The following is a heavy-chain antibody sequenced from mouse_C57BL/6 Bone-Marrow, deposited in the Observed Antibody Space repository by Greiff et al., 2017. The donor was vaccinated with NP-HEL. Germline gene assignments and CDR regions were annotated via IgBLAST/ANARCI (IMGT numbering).Heavy chain of an antibody. V-gene: IGHV5-12*01. CDR1: GFTFSDYY. Sequence: EVMLVESGGGLVQPGGSLKLSCAASGFTFSDYYMYWVRQTPEKRLEWVAYISNGGGSTYYPDTVKGRFTISRDNAKNTLYLQMSLLKSEDTAMYYCARLIYDGYPFAYWGQGTLVTVSA. CDR3: ARLIYDGYPFAY. D-gene: IGHD2-3*01. CDR2: ISNGGGST. J-gene: IGHJ3*01.